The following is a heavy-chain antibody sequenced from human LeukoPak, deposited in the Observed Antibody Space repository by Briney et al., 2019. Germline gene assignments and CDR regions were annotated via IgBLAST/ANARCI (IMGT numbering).Heavy chain of an antibody. CDR3: ARDLWFGELLSVYYYYGMDV. CDR1: GYTFTVYY. CDR2: ISAYNGNT. J-gene: IGHJ6*02. V-gene: IGHV1-18*04. Sequence: ASVKVSFKASGYTFTVYYMHWVRQAPGQGLEWMGWISAYNGNTNYAQKLQGRVTMTTDTSTSTAYMELRSLRSDDTAVYYCARDLWFGELLSVYYYYGMDVWGQGTTVTVSS. D-gene: IGHD3-10*01.